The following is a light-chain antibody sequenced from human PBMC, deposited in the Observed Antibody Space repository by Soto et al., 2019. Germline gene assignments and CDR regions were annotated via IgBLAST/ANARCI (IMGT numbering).Light chain of an antibody. CDR2: DVS. Sequence: QSALTQPASVSGSPGQSITISCTGTSSGVGTYNYVSWYQHRPGKAPKLMIYDVSYRPSGVSNRFSGSKSANTASLTISGLQAEDEADYYCSSYTTSNTQVFGGGTKLTVL. V-gene: IGLV2-14*01. CDR3: SSYTTSNTQV. CDR1: SSGVGTYNY. J-gene: IGLJ3*02.